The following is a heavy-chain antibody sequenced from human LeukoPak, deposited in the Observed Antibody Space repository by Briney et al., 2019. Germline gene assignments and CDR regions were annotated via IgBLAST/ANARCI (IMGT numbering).Heavy chain of an antibody. CDR3: VRHDGRGGSTMGAFDS. CDR1: GGSISSSSYY. CDR2: IYYSGST. V-gene: IGHV4-39*01. D-gene: IGHD3-3*01. J-gene: IGHJ5*01. Sequence: PSETLSLTCTVSGGSISSSSYYWGWIRQPPGKGLEWLGSIYYSGSTYYNPSLKSRVTISVDTSKNQFSLKLSSVTAADTAVYYCVRHDGRGGSTMGAFDSRGQGSLVTVSS.